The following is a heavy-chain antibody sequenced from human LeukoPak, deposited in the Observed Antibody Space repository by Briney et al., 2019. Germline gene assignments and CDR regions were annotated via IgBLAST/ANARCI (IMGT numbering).Heavy chain of an antibody. CDR1: GYTFTDYY. V-gene: IGHV1-2*02. CDR3: LVPAAPLKENWFDP. Sequence: ASVKVSCQASGYTFTDYYIHWVRQAPGQGLEWMGWINPNSGGTNDAQKFQGRVTMTTDTSISTAYVELSRLRSADTAVYYCLVPAAPLKENWFDPWGQGTLVTVSS. CDR2: INPNSGGT. J-gene: IGHJ5*02. D-gene: IGHD2-2*01.